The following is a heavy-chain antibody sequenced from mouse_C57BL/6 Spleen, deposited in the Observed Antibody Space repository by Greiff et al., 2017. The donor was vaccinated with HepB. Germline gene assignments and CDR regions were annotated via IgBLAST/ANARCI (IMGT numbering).Heavy chain of an antibody. CDR1: GFTFSSYA. D-gene: IGHD2-12*01. V-gene: IGHV5-9-1*02. CDR3: TRAGTYFRGFAY. Sequence: EVKLQESGEGLVKPGGSLKLSCAASGFTFSSYAMSWVRQTPEKRLEWVAYISSGGDYIYYADTVKGRFTISRDNARNTLYLQMSSLKSEDTAMYYCTRAGTYFRGFAYWGQGTLVTVSA. CDR2: ISSGGDYI. J-gene: IGHJ3*01.